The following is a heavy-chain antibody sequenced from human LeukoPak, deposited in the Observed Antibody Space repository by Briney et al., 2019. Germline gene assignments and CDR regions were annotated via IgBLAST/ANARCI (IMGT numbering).Heavy chain of an antibody. V-gene: IGHV1-18*01. J-gene: IGHJ6*02. D-gene: IGHD2-2*01. CDR2: ISAYNGNT. CDR1: GYTFTSYG. Sequence: GDSVKVSCKASGYTFTSYGISWVRQAPGHGLEWMGWISAYNGNTNYARKLQGRVTMTTDTSTRTAYMGPRSLRSDDTAVYYCARRIGYCSSTSCPYPHYYGMDVWGQGTTVTVSS. CDR3: ARRIGYCSSTSCPYPHYYGMDV.